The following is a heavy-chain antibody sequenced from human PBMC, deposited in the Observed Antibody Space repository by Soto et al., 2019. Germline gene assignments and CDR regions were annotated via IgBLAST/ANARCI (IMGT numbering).Heavy chain of an antibody. Sequence: QVQLVQSGAEVKKPGSSVKVSCKASGGTFSSYTISWVRQAPGQGLEWMGRIIPILGIANYAQKFQGRVTITADKSTSTAYMELSSLRSEDTAVYYCARGAMITFGGALYYYYGMDVWGKGTTVTVSS. CDR1: GGTFSSYT. J-gene: IGHJ6*04. D-gene: IGHD3-16*01. CDR3: ARGAMITFGGALYYYYGMDV. V-gene: IGHV1-69*02. CDR2: IIPILGIA.